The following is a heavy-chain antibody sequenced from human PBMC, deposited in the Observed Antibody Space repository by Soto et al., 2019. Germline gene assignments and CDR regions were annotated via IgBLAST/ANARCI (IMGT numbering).Heavy chain of an antibody. Sequence: PGGSLRLSCAAAGCIFHNYWMHWVRQVPGKEPAWIAHVSPDGIGTEYADSVKGRFTISRDNAKNTLYLQMNSLRADDTAVYYFAWVSSGPALYESWGQGTLVTVSS. CDR3: AWVSSGPALYES. J-gene: IGHJ5*02. D-gene: IGHD2-15*01. V-gene: IGHV3-74*01. CDR1: GCIFHNYW. CDR2: VSPDGIGT.